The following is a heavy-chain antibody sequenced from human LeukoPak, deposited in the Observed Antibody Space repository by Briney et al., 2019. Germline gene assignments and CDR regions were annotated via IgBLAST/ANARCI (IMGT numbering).Heavy chain of an antibody. V-gene: IGHV2-5*02. CDR3: AHSISSSWYVREGFDY. D-gene: IGHD6-13*01. Sequence: SGPTLVKPTQTLTLTFTFSGFSLSTTGVGVGWIRQPPGKALEWLALIYWDDDKRYSPSLKSRLTITKDTSKNQVVLTMTNMDPVDTATYYCAHSISSSWYVREGFDYWGQGTLVTVSS. J-gene: IGHJ4*02. CDR2: IYWDDDK. CDR1: GFSLSTTGVG.